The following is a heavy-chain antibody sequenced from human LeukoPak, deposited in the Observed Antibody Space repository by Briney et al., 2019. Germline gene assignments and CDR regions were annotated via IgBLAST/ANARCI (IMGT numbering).Heavy chain of an antibody. D-gene: IGHD5-18*01. J-gene: IGHJ4*02. CDR3: ARDSSRGYTYAFDY. CDR2: ISPNSGGS. V-gene: IGHV1-2*02. Sequence: ASVKVSCKASGYTFTDYYIHWVRQAPGQGLEWMGWISPNSGGSNYAQKVQGRVTMTRDTSINTAYMELSRLRSDDAAVYFCARDSSRGYTYAFDYWGQGTLVSVSS. CDR1: GYTFTDYY.